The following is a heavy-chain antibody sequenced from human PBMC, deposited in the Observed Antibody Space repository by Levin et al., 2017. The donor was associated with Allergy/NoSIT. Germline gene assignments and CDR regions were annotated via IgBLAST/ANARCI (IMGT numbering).Heavy chain of an antibody. CDR1: GGSISSYY. D-gene: IGHD2/OR15-2a*01. CDR3: ARLFGWLENSSYWYFDL. Sequence: SETLSLTCTVSGGSISSYYWSWIRQPPGKGLEWIGYIYYSGSTNYNPSLKSRVTISVDTSKNQFSLKLSSVTAADTAVYYCARLFGWLENSSYWYFDLWGRGTLVTVSS. J-gene: IGHJ2*01. CDR2: IYYSGST. V-gene: IGHV4-59*08.